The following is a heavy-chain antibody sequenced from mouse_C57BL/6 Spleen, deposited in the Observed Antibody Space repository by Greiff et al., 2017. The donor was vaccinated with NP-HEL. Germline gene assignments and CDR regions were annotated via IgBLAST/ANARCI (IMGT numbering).Heavy chain of an antibody. CDR3: ARGGSLITTAYYFDY. V-gene: IGHV1-81*01. Sequence: QVQLQQSGAELARPGASVKLSCKASGYTFTSYGISWVKQRTGQGLEWIGEIYPRSGNTYYHEKFKGKATLTADKSSSPAYMELRSLTSEDSAFYFCARGGSLITTAYYFDYWGQGTTLTVSS. CDR2: IYPRSGNT. D-gene: IGHD1-1*01. CDR1: GYTFTSYG. J-gene: IGHJ2*01.